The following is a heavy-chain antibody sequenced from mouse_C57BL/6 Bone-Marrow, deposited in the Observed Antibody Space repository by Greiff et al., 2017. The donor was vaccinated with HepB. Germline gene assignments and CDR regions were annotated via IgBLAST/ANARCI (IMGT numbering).Heavy chain of an antibody. V-gene: IGHV5-6*01. CDR2: ISSGGSYT. CDR3: ARHRIYSDYLDY. D-gene: IGHD2-4*01. Sequence: EVHLVESGGDLVKPGGSLKLSCAASGFTFSSYGMSWVRQTPDKRLEWVATISSGGSYTYYPDSVKGRCTISRDNAKNTLYLQMSSLKSEDTAMYYCARHRIYSDYLDYWGQGTSVTVSS. J-gene: IGHJ4*01. CDR1: GFTFSSYG.